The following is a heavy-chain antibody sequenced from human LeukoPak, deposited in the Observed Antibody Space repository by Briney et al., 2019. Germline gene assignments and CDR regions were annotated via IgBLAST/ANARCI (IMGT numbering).Heavy chain of an antibody. CDR2: ISGSGGST. V-gene: IGHV3-23*01. D-gene: IGHD1-7*01. CDR3: AKARQLELRYARTTFFDY. CDR1: GFTFSSYA. J-gene: IGHJ4*02. Sequence: TGGSLRLSCAASGFTFSSYAMSWVRQAPGKGLEWVSAISGSGGSTYYADSVKGRFTISRDNSKNTLYLQMNSLRAEDTAVYYCAKARQLELRYARTTFFDYWGQGTLVTVSS.